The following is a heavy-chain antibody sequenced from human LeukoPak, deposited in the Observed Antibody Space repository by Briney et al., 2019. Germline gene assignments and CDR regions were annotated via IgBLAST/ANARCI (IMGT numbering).Heavy chain of an antibody. V-gene: IGHV4-39*01. J-gene: IGHJ4*02. Sequence: PSETLSLTCTVSSGSISSNSYYWGWIRQPPGKGLVWIASFYFSESIYYIPSLKSRVTLYAHTSKNQVSLNLNYVPAPDPALYFCARQSDYGFDYWGQGTLVTVSS. CDR1: SGSISSNSYY. CDR3: ARQSDYGFDY. CDR2: FYFSESI. D-gene: IGHD4-17*01.